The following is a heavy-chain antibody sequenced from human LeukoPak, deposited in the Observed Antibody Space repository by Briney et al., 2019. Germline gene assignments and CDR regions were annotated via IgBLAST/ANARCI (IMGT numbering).Heavy chain of an antibody. CDR1: GGTFSSYA. V-gene: IGHV1-2*06. Sequence: ASVKVSCKASGGTFSSYAISWVRQAPGQGLEWLGRIISNSGGASYVQKLQGRVTVTRDTSISTVYVDLSGLTSDDTAVYYCARGHNFAYEHWGQGTLVTVSS. J-gene: IGHJ4*02. CDR3: ARGHNFAYEH. CDR2: IISNSGGA. D-gene: IGHD3-16*01.